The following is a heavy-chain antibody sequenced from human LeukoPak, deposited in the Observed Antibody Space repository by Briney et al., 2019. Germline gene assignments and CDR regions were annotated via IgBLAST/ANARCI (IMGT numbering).Heavy chain of an antibody. CDR1: GFTFSSYA. CDR3: AKDQQIVSAKYYFDS. J-gene: IGHJ4*02. CDR2: IANEGRDK. Sequence: GGSLRLSCAASGFTFSSYAMHWVRQAPGKGLEWVAVIANEGRDKHSTDSVKGRITITRDNAKNTVYLQMNSLRVEDTAVYYCAKDQQIVSAKYYFDSWGQGILVTVSS. D-gene: IGHD1/OR15-1a*01. V-gene: IGHV3-30*04.